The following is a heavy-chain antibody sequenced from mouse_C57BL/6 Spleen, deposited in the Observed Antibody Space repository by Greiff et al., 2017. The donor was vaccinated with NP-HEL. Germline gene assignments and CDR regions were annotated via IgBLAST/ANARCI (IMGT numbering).Heavy chain of an antibody. Sequence: VQLKESGPGLVKPSQSLSLTCFVTGYSITSGYYWNWIRQFPGNKLEWMGYISYDGSNNYNPSLKNRISITRDTSKNQFFLKLNSVTTEDTATYYCARNGRGYFDYWGQGTTLTVSS. CDR3: ARNGRGYFDY. V-gene: IGHV3-6*01. J-gene: IGHJ2*01. CDR2: ISYDGSN. CDR1: GYSITSGYY.